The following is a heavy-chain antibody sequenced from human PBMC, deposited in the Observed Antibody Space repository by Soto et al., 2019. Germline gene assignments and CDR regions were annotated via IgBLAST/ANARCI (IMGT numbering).Heavy chain of an antibody. Sequence: PSETLSLTCAVSGGSISSGGYSWSWIRQPPGKGPEWIGNIHHSGSTNYNPSLKSRVTISVDTSKNQFSLRLSSVTAAETAVYYCARHSYYSNPLRFDNWGQGALVTVSS. CDR1: GGSISSGGYS. J-gene: IGHJ5*02. CDR2: IHHSGST. CDR3: ARHSYYSNPLRFDN. D-gene: IGHD4-4*01. V-gene: IGHV4-30-2*03.